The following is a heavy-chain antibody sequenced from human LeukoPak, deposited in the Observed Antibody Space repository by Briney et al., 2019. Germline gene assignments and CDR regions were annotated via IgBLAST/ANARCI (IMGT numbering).Heavy chain of an antibody. V-gene: IGHV3-74*01. CDR3: VGDRRFFWFDP. D-gene: IGHD6-6*01. Sequence: GGSLTETFQATGFIFISFRIHWLRQVPGKGPAWIARINLDGSLTDYADSVNGRFTVSRDNTKNTLYLQMNSLRDEDTAVYVCVGDRRFFWFDPWGLGTRVTVSS. CDR2: INLDGSLT. CDR1: GFIFISFR. J-gene: IGHJ5*02.